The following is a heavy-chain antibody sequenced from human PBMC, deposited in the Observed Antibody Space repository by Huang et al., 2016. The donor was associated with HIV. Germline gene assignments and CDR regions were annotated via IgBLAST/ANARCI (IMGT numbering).Heavy chain of an antibody. D-gene: IGHD5-12*01. Sequence: QVQLVQSGAEVRKPGSSVKVSCKASGGNFHSYTINWLRQAPGQGPAGSGGSRPILGKPNYGPKFQARLTITADGSTSTAYMVLSSLRPEDTAIDYCAKWGGLSDYDFRRAHAFDIWGQGTVVTVSS. J-gene: IGHJ3*02. CDR3: AKWGGLSDYDFRRAHAFDI. CDR2: SRPILGKP. CDR1: GGNFHSYT. V-gene: IGHV1-69*01.